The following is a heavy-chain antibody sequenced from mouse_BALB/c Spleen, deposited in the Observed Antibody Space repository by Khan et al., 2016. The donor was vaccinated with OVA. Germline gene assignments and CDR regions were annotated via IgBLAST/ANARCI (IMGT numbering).Heavy chain of an antibody. Sequence: QIQLVHSGPELVRPGASVKMSCKASGYTFTSFWIHWVKQRPGQGLEWIGMIDPSKSETRLNQKFKDKATLNVDKSSNTAYMQHSRLTYEDSAVYYCARGGYGSPFAYWGQGTLVTVSA. V-gene: IGHV1S127*01. CDR1: GYTFTSFW. J-gene: IGHJ3*01. D-gene: IGHD1-1*01. CDR2: IDPSKSET. CDR3: ARGGYGSPFAY.